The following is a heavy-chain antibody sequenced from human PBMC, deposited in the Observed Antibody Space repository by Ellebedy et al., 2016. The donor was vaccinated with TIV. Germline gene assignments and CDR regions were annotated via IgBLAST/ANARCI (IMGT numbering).Heavy chain of an antibody. J-gene: IGHJ4*02. Sequence: GESLKISCVTSGFTFSIYWMSWVRQAPGKGLEWVANTDHDGRVKFYVDSVEGRFTISRDRSKNTLYLQLNSLRAEDTAIYYCAKTVGGTNIILDYWGLGTQVIVSS. CDR3: AKTVGGTNIILDY. CDR2: TDHDGRVK. V-gene: IGHV3-7*03. D-gene: IGHD4-23*01. CDR1: GFTFSIYW.